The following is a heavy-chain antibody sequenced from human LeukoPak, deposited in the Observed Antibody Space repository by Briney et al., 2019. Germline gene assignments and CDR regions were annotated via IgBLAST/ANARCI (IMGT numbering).Heavy chain of an antibody. D-gene: IGHD3-16*01. Sequence: PGGSLRLSCAASGFTFSSYWMNWARQAPGKGLEWVASINHNGNVNYYVDSVKGRFTISRDNAKNSLYLQMSNLRAKDTAVYFCVRGGGLDVWGQGATVTVSS. J-gene: IGHJ6*02. CDR2: INHNGNVN. V-gene: IGHV3-7*03. CDR3: VRGGGLDV. CDR1: GFTFSSYW.